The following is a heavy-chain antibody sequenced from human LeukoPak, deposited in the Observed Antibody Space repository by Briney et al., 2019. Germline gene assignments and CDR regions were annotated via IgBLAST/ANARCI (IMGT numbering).Heavy chain of an antibody. CDR1: GGSISSGSYY. J-gene: IGHJ5*02. V-gene: IGHV4-61*02. CDR3: ARDNYDSSGYLGGNWFDP. Sequence: PSETLSLTCTVSGGSISSGSYYWSWIRQPAGKGLEWIGRIYTSGSTNYNPSLKSRVTISVDTSKNQFSLKLSSVTAADTAVYYCARDNYDSSGYLGGNWFDPWGQGTLVTVSS. CDR2: IYTSGST. D-gene: IGHD3-22*01.